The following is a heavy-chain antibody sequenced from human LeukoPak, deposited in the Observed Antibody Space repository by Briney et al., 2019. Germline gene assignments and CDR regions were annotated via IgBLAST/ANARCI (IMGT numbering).Heavy chain of an antibody. J-gene: IGHJ4*02. Sequence: ASVKVSCKASGFTFTAYWMHWVRQAPGQGLEWMGVINPTADNRVYAQKFQGRVTMTRDTSTSTVYMELSSLRSEDTAVYYCASWGPSTYYYDSSGYLNYWGQGTLVTVSS. D-gene: IGHD3-22*01. CDR1: GFTFTAYW. V-gene: IGHV1-46*01. CDR2: INPTADNR. CDR3: ASWGPSTYYYDSSGYLNY.